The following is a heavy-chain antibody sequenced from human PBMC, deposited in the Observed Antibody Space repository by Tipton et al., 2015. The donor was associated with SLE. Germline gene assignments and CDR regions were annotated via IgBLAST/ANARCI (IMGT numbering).Heavy chain of an antibody. J-gene: IGHJ4*02. D-gene: IGHD6-19*01. CDR2: ISSSGNII. V-gene: IGHV3-48*03. Sequence: SLRLSCAASGFTFSSYEMNWVRQAPGKGLEWVSYISSSGNIIYYADSVRGRFTISRDNAKNSVFLEMNNLRAEDTAVFYCARQGVAGSGHYFDYWGQGTLVTVSS. CDR3: ARQGVAGSGHYFDY. CDR1: GFTFSSYE.